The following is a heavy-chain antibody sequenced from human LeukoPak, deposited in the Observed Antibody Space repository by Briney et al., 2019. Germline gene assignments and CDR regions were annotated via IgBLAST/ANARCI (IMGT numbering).Heavy chain of an antibody. CDR2: ISWNSGSI. CDR1: GFTFDDYA. J-gene: IGHJ4*02. CDR3: AKERPYSSSWYFDY. D-gene: IGHD6-13*01. Sequence: GGSPRLSCAASGFTFDDYAMHWVRQAPGKGLEWVSGISWNSGSIGYADSVKGRFTISRDNAKNSLYLQMNSLRAEDTALYYCAKERPYSSSWYFDYWGQGTLVTVSS. V-gene: IGHV3-9*01.